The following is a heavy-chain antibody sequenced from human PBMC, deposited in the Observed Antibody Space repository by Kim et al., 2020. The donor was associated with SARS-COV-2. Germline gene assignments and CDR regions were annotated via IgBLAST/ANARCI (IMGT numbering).Heavy chain of an antibody. J-gene: IGHJ3*02. V-gene: IGHV4-59*01. Sequence: SEALSLTCTVSGGSIISYYWSWIRQPPGKGLEWIGYIYYSGSTNYNPSLKSRVTISIDTSKNQFSLKLSSVTAADTAVYYCAREGYSDSSGYYHHYDFD. D-gene: IGHD3-22*01. CDR2: IYYSGST. CDR1: GGSIISYY. CDR3: AREGYSDSSGYYHHYDFD.